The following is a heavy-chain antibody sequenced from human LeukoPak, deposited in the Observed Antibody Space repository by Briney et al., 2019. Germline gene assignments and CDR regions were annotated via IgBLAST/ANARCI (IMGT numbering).Heavy chain of an antibody. J-gene: IGHJ4*02. CDR2: INSGANTI. Sequence: GGSLRLSCAASGFTFSSYEMNWVRQAPGKGLEWVSYINSGANTIYYADSVKGRFTISRDNSKNTVYLQMNSLRAEDTAVYYCAKGHIVVVTAIFFDYWGQGTLVTVSS. CDR1: GFTFSSYE. V-gene: IGHV3-48*03. D-gene: IGHD2-21*02. CDR3: AKGHIVVVTAIFFDY.